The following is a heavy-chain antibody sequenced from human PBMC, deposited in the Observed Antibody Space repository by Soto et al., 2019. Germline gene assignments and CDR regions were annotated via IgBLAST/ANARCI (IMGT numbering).Heavy chain of an antibody. CDR1: GFSLSTSGVG. CDR2: IYWDEDK. D-gene: IGHD3-10*02. V-gene: IGHV2-5*02. Sequence: QSTLKESGPTLVKPTQTLTLTCTFSGFSLSTSGVGVGWIRQPPGKALEWLGFIYWDEDKRYSPSLKSRLTITKDTSKSQVVLTMTNMDPVDTATYYCAHVFTSLAPFDSWGQGTLVTVSA. J-gene: IGHJ4*02. CDR3: AHVFTSLAPFDS.